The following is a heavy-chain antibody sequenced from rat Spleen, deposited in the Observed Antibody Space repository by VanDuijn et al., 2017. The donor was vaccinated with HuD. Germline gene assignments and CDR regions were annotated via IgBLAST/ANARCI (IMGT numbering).Heavy chain of an antibody. D-gene: IGHD1-6*01. Sequence: EVQLVESGGGLVQPGRSLKFSCAASGFSFGDYAMAWVRQAPKKGLEWVATIIYDGSSTYYRDSVKGRFTISRDNAKSTLYLQMNSLRSEDTATYYCARLYTTDYWYFDFWGPGTMVTVSS. V-gene: IGHV5-17*01. CDR2: IIYDGSST. CDR3: ARLYTTDYWYFDF. J-gene: IGHJ1*01. CDR1: GFSFGDYA.